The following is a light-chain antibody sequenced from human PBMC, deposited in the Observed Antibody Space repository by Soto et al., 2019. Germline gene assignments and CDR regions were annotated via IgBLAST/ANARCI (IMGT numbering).Light chain of an antibody. V-gene: IGKV3-20*01. Sequence: EIVLTQSPGAVSLSPGERANLSCRTSQSVSNNYLAWYQQKPGQAPRLLIYVASNRATGIPDRFSGSGSGTDFTLTISRLEPEDFAVYYCQQYGSSLITFGQGTRLEIK. J-gene: IGKJ5*01. CDR1: QSVSNNY. CDR3: QQYGSSLIT. CDR2: VAS.